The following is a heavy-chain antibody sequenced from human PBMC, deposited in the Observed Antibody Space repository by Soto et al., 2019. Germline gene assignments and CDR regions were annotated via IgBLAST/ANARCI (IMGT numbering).Heavy chain of an antibody. CDR1: GGSISNYY. J-gene: IGHJ5*02. V-gene: IGHV4-59*01. D-gene: IGHD3-10*01. Sequence: SETLSLTCTVSGGSISNYYWSWVRQPPGKGLEWIGYIYYSGSTNYNPSLKSRVTMSADTSKNQLSLKLTSVTAADTAVYYCARESAGSGKNNWFDPWGQGTLVTVSS. CDR2: IYYSGST. CDR3: ARESAGSGKNNWFDP.